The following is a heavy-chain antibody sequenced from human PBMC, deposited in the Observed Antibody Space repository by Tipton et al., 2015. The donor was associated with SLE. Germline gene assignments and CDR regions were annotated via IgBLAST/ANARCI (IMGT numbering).Heavy chain of an antibody. Sequence: QLVQSGAEVKKPGASVKVSCKASGYTFTSYDINWVRQATGQGFEWMGWMNPNSGNTGYAKNFQGRVTITRNTSISTAYMELSSLRSEDTAVYYCARGSSTSFVDFDYWGQGTLVTVSS. CDR1: GYTFTSYD. CDR2: MNPNSGNT. V-gene: IGHV1-8*03. J-gene: IGHJ4*02. D-gene: IGHD2-2*01. CDR3: ARGSSTSFVDFDY.